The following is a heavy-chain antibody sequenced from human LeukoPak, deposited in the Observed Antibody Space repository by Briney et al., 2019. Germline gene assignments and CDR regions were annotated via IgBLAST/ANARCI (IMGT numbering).Heavy chain of an antibody. CDR2: ISGSGGST. J-gene: IGHJ3*02. CDR3: AKDLVSRITIFGVVIRNAFDI. Sequence: GGSLRLSCAASGFTVSSNYMNWVRQAPGKGLEWVSAISGSGGSTYYADSVKGRFTISRDNSKNTLYLQMNSLRAEDTAVYYCAKDLVSRITIFGVVIRNAFDIWGQGTMVTVSS. D-gene: IGHD3-3*01. CDR1: GFTVSSNY. V-gene: IGHV3-23*01.